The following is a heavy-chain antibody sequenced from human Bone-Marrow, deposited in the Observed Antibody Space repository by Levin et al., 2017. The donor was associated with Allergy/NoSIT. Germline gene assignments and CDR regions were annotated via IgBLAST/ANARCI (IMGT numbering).Heavy chain of an antibody. V-gene: IGHV3-33*01. J-gene: IGHJ4*02. Sequence: GGSLRLSCAASGFTFSSYGMHWVRQAPGKGLEWVAVIWYDGSNKYYTDSVKGRFTISRDNSKNTQYLQMNSLRAEDTAVYYCARDRGDGYSYFDYWGQGTLVTVSS. CDR2: IWYDGSNK. CDR1: GFTFSSYG. D-gene: IGHD5-24*01. CDR3: ARDRGDGYSYFDY.